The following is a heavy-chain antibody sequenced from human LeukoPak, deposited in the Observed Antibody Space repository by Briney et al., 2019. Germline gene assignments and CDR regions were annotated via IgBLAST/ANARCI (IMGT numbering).Heavy chain of an antibody. V-gene: IGHV4-61*01. CDR3: ARGFASGWYSRYDP. J-gene: IGHJ5*02. CDR2: VYDTGST. CDR1: GDPVSRGSYY. D-gene: IGHD6-19*01. Sequence: SETLSLTCTVSGDPVSRGSYYWSWVRQHPGKEVEWIGYVYDTGSTNYNPSLKSRVTISEDTSKNEFSLKMTSVTAADTAVYYCARGFASGWYSRYDPWGQGTLVTVSS.